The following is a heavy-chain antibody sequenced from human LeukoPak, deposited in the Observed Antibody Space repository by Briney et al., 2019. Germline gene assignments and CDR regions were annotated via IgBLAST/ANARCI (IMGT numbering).Heavy chain of an antibody. V-gene: IGHV4-39*07. Sequence: PSETLSLTCTVSGGSISSSSYYWGWIRQPPGKGLEWIGSIYYSGSTYYNPSLKSRVTISVDTSKNQFSLKLSSVTAADTAVYYCAKIAETSGTYGQGFDYWGQGTLVTVSS. CDR1: GGSISSSSYY. D-gene: IGHD1-26*01. CDR2: IYYSGST. J-gene: IGHJ4*02. CDR3: AKIAETSGTYGQGFDY.